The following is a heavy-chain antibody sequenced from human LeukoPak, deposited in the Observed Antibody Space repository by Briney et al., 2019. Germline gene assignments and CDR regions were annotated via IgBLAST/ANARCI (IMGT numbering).Heavy chain of an antibody. J-gene: IGHJ4*02. CDR1: GFTFSTYS. CDR3: ARGTYFDY. Sequence: AGGSLRLSCAASGFTFSTYSMNWVRQAPGKGLEWVSSISSNNRYIYYADSVKGRFTISRDNSKNTLYLQMNSLRAEDTAVYYCARGTYFDYWGQGTLVTVSS. V-gene: IGHV3-21*01. CDR2: ISSNNRYI.